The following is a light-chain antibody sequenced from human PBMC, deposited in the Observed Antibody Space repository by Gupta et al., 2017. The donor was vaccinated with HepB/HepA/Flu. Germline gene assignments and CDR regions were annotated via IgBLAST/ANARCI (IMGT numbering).Light chain of an antibody. J-gene: IGKJ1*01. V-gene: IGKV1-39*01. CDR2: HAS. CDR3: QQSYSTPWT. Sequence: DIQMTQSPSSLSASVGDRVTITCRASQSITSYLNWYQQKAGKAPKLLMYHASSLQSGVPTRFLGSRFGTDFTLTMSSLEHEDFATYYCQQSYSTPWTFGQGTKVEVK. CDR1: QSITSY.